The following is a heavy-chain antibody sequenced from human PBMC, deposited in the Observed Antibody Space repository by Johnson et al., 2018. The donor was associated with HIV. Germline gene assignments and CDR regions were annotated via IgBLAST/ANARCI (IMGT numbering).Heavy chain of an antibody. J-gene: IGHJ3*02. CDR1: GFTFSSYG. V-gene: IGHV3-33*03. Sequence: QVQLVESGGGLVQPGRSLRLSCAASGFTFSSYGMHWVRQAPGKGLEWVAVIWYDGSNKYYADSVKGRFTISRDNAKNSLYLQMNSLRAEDTAVYYCAAGDDFDIWGQGTMVTVSS. CDR3: AAGDDFDI. CDR2: IWYDGSNK.